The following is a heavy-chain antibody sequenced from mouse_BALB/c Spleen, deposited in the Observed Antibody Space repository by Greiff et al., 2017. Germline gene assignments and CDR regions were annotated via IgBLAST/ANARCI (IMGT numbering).Heavy chain of an antibody. CDR1: GYTFTDYA. V-gene: IGHV1-80*01. CDR2: IYPGDGDT. Sequence: QVQLQQSGAELVRPGVSVKISCKGSGYTFTDYAMHWVKQSHAKSLEWIGRIYPGDGDTNYNGKFKGKATLTADKSSSTAYMQLSSLTSVDSAVYFCARNRDYAMDYWGQGTSVTVSS. CDR3: ARNRDYAMDY. D-gene: IGHD2-14*01. J-gene: IGHJ4*01.